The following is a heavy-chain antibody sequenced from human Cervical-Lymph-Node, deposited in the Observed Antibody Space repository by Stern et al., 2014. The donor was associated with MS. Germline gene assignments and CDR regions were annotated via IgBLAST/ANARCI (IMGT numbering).Heavy chain of an antibody. D-gene: IGHD6-19*01. CDR2: ISSSSSYI. V-gene: IGHV3-21*01. CDR1: GFTFSSYS. CDR3: ARASSGWHYFDY. Sequence: VQLVESGGGLVKPGGSLRLSCAASGFTFSSYSMNWVRQAPGKGLEWVSSISSSSSYIYYADSVKGRFTISRDNAKNSLYLQMNSLRAEDTAVYSCARASSGWHYFDYWGQGTLVTVSS. J-gene: IGHJ4*02.